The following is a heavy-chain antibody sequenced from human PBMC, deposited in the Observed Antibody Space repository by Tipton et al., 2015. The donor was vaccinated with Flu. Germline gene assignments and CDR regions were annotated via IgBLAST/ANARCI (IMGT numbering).Heavy chain of an antibody. Sequence: GLVKPSETLSLTCAVSGYSIRSGHYWGWIRQPSGKGLEWIGSIYHSGSTYYNPSLKSRLTISVDTSKNQFSLKLSSATAADTAVYYCARLFGWRGYFDYWGQGTLVTVSS. CDR1: GYSIRSGHY. D-gene: IGHD3-10*01. J-gene: IGHJ4*02. V-gene: IGHV4-38-2*01. CDR3: ARLFGWRGYFDY. CDR2: IYHSGST.